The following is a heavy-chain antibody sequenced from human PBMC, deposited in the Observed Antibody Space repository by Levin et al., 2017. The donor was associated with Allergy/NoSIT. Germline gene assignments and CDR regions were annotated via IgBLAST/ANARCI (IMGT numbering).Heavy chain of an antibody. D-gene: IGHD3-10*01. CDR1: GFTFSDYS. J-gene: IGHJ4*02. CDR3: ARGPSDDS. V-gene: IGHV3-21*01. Sequence: GSLRLSCAASGFTFSDYSMNWVRQAPGKGLEWVSSISTTGSYIYYADSVRGRFTISRDNAKNSVYLQMNSLRAEDTAVYFCARGPSDDSWGQGTLVTVSS. CDR2: ISTTGSYI.